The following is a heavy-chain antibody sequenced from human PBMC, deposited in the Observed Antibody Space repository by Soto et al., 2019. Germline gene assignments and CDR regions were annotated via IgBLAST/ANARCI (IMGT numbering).Heavy chain of an antibody. CDR1: GYTFTSYD. V-gene: IGHV1-8*01. CDR3: ATGIAARPDSGAAFDI. CDR2: MNPNSGNT. J-gene: IGHJ3*02. Sequence: ASVKVSCKASGYTFTSYDINWVRQATGQGLEWMGWMNPNSGNTGYAQKFRGRVTMTRNSSISTAYMELSSLRSEDTAVYYCATGIAARPDSGAAFDIWGQGTMVTVSS. D-gene: IGHD6-6*01.